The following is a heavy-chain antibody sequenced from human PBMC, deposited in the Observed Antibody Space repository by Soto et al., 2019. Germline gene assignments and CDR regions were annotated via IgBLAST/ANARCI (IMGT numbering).Heavy chain of an antibody. CDR3: ARLSSGWWDAFDI. CDR2: MNPNSGNT. J-gene: IGHJ3*02. CDR1: GYTFTSYD. D-gene: IGHD6-19*01. Sequence: APVKVSRKASGYTFTSYDINWVRQATGQGLEWMGWMNPNSGNTGYAQKFQGRVTMTRNTSISTAYMELSSLRSEDTAVYYCARLSSGWWDAFDIWGQGTMVTVSS. V-gene: IGHV1-8*01.